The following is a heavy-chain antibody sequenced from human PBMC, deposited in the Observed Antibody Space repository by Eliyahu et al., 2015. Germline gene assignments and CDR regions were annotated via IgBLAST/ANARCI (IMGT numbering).Heavy chain of an antibody. CDR3: AAEAVAGTPFSVY. CDR2: IVVGSGNT. Sequence: QMQLVQSGPEVKKPGTSVKVSCKASGFTFTSSAVQWVRQARGQRLEWIGWIVVGSGNTNYAQKFQERVTITRDMSTSTAYMELSSLRSEDTAVYYCAAEAVAGTPFSVYWGQGTLVTVSS. D-gene: IGHD6-19*01. J-gene: IGHJ4*02. CDR1: GFTFTSSA. V-gene: IGHV1-58*01.